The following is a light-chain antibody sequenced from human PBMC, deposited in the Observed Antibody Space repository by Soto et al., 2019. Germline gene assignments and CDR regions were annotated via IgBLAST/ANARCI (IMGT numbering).Light chain of an antibody. CDR2: AAS. V-gene: IGKV3-20*01. Sequence: EIVLTQSPGTLSLSPGERATLSCRASQSVSSGYLAWYQQKPGQAPRLLIYAASTRATGIPDRFSGSASGTDFTLTISRLEPEDFAFYYCQQFQPSPPLYTFGQGTRLEIK. J-gene: IGKJ2*01. CDR3: QQFQPSPPLYT. CDR1: QSVSSGY.